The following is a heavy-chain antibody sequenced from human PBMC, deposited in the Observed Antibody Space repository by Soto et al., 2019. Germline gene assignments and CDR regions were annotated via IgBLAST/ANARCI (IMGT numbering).Heavy chain of an antibody. CDR1: GYSFTDYG. D-gene: IGHD1-26*01. V-gene: IGHV1-18*01. CDR2: INTNNGNT. Sequence: QGQLVQSGAEVEEPGASVKVSCKASGYSFTDYGITWVRQAPGQGLEWMGWINTNNGNTRYEQKFQDRVTMTTDTSTNTAYMELRSLRSDDTAVYYCARKRCFSDRLTLDPWGQGTLVTVSS. J-gene: IGHJ5*02. CDR3: ARKRCFSDRLTLDP.